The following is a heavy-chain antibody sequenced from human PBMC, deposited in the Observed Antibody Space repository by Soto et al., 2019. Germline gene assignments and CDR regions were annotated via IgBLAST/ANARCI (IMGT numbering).Heavy chain of an antibody. CDR2: IKQDGSDK. J-gene: IGHJ4*02. CDR3: ARDNTAGSDY. Sequence: GGSLRLSCAASGFTFSGYWMSWVRQAPGKGLEWVANIKQDGSDKYYVDSVKGRFTISRDNAKNSLYLQMNSLRAEDTAVYYCARDNTAGSDYWGQGTLVTVSS. CDR1: GFTFSGYW. D-gene: IGHD2-21*02. V-gene: IGHV3-7*01.